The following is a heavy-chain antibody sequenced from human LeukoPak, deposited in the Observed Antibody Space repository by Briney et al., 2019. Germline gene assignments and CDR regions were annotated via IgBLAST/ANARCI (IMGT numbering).Heavy chain of an antibody. CDR2: INHSGST. Sequence: PSETLSLTCAVYGGSFSGYYWSWIRQPPGKGLEWIGEINHSGSTNYNPSLKSRVTISVDTYKNQFSLKLSSVTAADTAVYYCAIPRNYYDSSGYALDYWGQGTLVTVSS. CDR3: AIPRNYYDSSGYALDY. V-gene: IGHV4-34*01. D-gene: IGHD3-22*01. J-gene: IGHJ4*02. CDR1: GGSFSGYY.